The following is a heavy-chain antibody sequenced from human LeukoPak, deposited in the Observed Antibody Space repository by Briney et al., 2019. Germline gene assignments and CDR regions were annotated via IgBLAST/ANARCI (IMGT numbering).Heavy chain of an antibody. V-gene: IGHV1-69*05. CDR1: GYTFTSYD. CDR3: ARLRGLTGEGDSDY. CDR2: IIPIFGTA. J-gene: IGHJ4*02. D-gene: IGHD7-27*01. Sequence: SVKVSCKASGYTFTSYDINWVRQAPGQGLEWMGGIIPIFGTANYAQKFQGRVTITTDESTSTAYMELSSLRSEDTAVYYCARLRGLTGEGDSDYWGQGTLVTVSS.